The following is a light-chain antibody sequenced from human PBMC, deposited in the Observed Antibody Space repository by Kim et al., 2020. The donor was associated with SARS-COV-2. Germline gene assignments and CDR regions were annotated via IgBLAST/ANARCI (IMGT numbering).Light chain of an antibody. V-gene: IGKV3-11*01. Sequence: EIVLTQSPDTLSVSPGERATLSCRASQSVSSNLAWYHQKAGQAPSLLIYDASNRAAGIPARFSGSGSGTEFTLTISSLEPEDFAVYYCQQHTNSPLTFGGGTKVDIK. CDR2: DAS. J-gene: IGKJ4*01. CDR1: QSVSSN. CDR3: QQHTNSPLT.